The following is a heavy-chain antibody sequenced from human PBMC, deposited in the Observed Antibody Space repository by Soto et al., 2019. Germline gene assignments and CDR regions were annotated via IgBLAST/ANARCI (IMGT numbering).Heavy chain of an antibody. D-gene: IGHD2-21*01. CDR2: IYWDDDK. V-gene: IGHV2-5*02. CDR1: GCRIITRKMG. Sequence: TGCRIITRKMGVGWIRQPPGKALEWLALIYWDDDKRYSPSLKSRLTITKDTSKNQVVLTMTNMDPVDTATYYCAHSGGIIEPPYYFDYWGQGTLVTVSS. CDR3: AHSGGIIEPPYYFDY. J-gene: IGHJ4*02.